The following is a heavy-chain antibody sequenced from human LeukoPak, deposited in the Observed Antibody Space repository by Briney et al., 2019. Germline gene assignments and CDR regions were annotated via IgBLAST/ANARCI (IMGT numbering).Heavy chain of an antibody. CDR3: ARLKRCSGGSCYSFGKNWFDP. J-gene: IGHJ5*02. Sequence: SVKVSCKASGGTFSSYAISWVRQAPGQGLEWMGGIIPIFGTANYAQKFQGRVTITADESTSTAYMELSSLRSEDTAVYYCARLKRCSGGSCYSFGKNWFDPWGQGTLVTVSS. CDR2: IIPIFGTA. CDR1: GGTFSSYA. D-gene: IGHD2-15*01. V-gene: IGHV1-69*13.